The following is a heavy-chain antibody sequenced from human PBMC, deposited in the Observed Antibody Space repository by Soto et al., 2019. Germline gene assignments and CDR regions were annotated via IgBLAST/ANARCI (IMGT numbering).Heavy chain of an antibody. CDR2: IWYDGSNK. CDR3: ARDDYYGSGSYYKDYGMYX. V-gene: IGHV3-33*01. D-gene: IGHD3-10*01. J-gene: IGHJ6*02. Sequence: GGSLRLSFAASGFTFSSCGMHWVRQAPGKGLEWVAVIWYDGSNKYYADSVKGRFTISRDNSKNTLYLQMNSLRAEDTAVYYCARDDYYGSGSYYKDYGMYXWGQGTLVTVS. CDR1: GFTFSSCG.